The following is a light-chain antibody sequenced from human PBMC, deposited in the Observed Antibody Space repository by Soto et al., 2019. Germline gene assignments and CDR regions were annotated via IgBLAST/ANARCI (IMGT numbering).Light chain of an antibody. Sequence: QSVLAQPPSVSGAPGQRVTISCTGSRSNIGTGYNVHWYQQLPGTAPKLLIFANNNRPPGVPDRFSASKSGTSASLSITGLQPLDEADYYCQSYDSALSIVIFGGGTKVTVL. CDR2: ANN. CDR3: QSYDSALSIVI. V-gene: IGLV1-40*01. CDR1: RSNIGTGYN. J-gene: IGLJ2*01.